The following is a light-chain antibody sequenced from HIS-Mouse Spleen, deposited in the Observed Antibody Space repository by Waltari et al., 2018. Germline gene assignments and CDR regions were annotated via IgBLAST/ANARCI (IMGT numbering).Light chain of an antibody. CDR2: WAS. Sequence: DIVMNQSPDSLAVSLGERATINCKSSQSVLYSSNNKNYLAWYQQKPGQPPKLLIYWASTRESGVPDRFSGSGSGTDFTLTISSLQAEDVAVYYCQQYYSTPLTFGGGTKVEIK. CDR1: QSVLYSSNNKNY. CDR3: QQYYSTPLT. V-gene: IGKV4-1*01. J-gene: IGKJ4*01.